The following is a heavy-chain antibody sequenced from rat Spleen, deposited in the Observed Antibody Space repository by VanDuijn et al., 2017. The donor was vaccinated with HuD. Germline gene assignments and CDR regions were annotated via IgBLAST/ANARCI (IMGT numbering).Heavy chain of an antibody. V-gene: IGHV3-4*01. CDR1: GYTITSGY. J-gene: IGHJ2*01. Sequence: EIQLQESGPGLVKPSQSLSLTCSVTGYTITSGYDWNWIRKFPGNKMEWMGYINYSGSTNYNPSLKGRISITRDTSKNQFFLQFFSISTEDTATYYCARSRYFDYWGQGVMVTVSS. CDR3: ARSRYFDY. CDR2: INYSGST.